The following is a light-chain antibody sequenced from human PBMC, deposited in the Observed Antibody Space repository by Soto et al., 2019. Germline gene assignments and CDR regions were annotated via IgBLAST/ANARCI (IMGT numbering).Light chain of an antibody. V-gene: IGKV1-5*01. CDR1: QSISSW. J-gene: IGKJ5*01. CDR3: QQYNSYRIT. Sequence: QMTKSNSTLSASVGDRVTITCRASQSISSWLAWYQQKPGKAPKLLIYDASSLESGVPSRFSGSGSGTEFTLTISSLQPDDFATYYCQQYNSYRITFGHGTRLDIK. CDR2: DAS.